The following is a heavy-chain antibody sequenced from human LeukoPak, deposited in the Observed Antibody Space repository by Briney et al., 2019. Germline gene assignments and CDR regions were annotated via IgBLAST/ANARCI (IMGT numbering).Heavy chain of an antibody. V-gene: IGHV4-59*01. Sequence: SETLSLTCTVSGGSISSYYWSWIRQPAGKGLEWIGSIYYSGSTYYNPSLKSRVTISVDTSKNQFSLKLSSVTAADTAVYYCARGRSDGVDVWGQGTTVTVSS. CDR3: ARGRSDGVDV. CDR2: IYYSGST. CDR1: GGSISSYY. J-gene: IGHJ6*02. D-gene: IGHD3-3*01.